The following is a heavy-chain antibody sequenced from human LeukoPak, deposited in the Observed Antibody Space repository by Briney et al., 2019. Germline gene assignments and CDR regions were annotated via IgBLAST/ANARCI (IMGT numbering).Heavy chain of an antibody. Sequence: ASVKVSCKASGYTFTSYGISWVRQATGQGLEWMGWMNPNSGNTGYAQKFQGRVTITRNTSISTAYMELSSLRSEDTAVYYCARLGVFGAIGRDYWGQGTLVTVSS. CDR3: ARLGVFGAIGRDY. J-gene: IGHJ4*02. V-gene: IGHV1-8*03. D-gene: IGHD3-3*01. CDR2: MNPNSGNT. CDR1: GYTFTSYG.